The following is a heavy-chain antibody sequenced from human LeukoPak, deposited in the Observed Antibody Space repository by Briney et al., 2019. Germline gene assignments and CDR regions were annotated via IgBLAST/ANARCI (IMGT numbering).Heavy chain of an antibody. CDR1: GGSFSGYY. CDR3: ARTHSGWSYLPYFDY. J-gene: IGHJ4*02. D-gene: IGHD6-19*01. CDR2: INHSGST. Sequence: SETLSPTCAVYGGSFSGYYWSWIRQPPGKGLEWIGEINHSGSTNYNPSLKSRVTISVDTSKNQFSLKLSSVTAADTAVYYCARTHSGWSYLPYFDYWGQGTLVTVSS. V-gene: IGHV4-34*01.